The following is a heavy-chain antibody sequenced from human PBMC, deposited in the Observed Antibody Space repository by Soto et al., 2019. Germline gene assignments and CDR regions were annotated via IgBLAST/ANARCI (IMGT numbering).Heavy chain of an antibody. CDR3: ARDESYSNYYYYYGMDV. D-gene: IGHD4-4*01. CDR1: GGSFSSYA. CDR2: IIPIFGTA. V-gene: IGHV1-69*01. Sequence: QVQLVQSGAEVKKPGSSVKVSCKASGGSFSSYAISWVRQAPGQGLEWMGGIIPIFGTANYAQKFQGRVTITADESTSTAYMELSSLRSEDTAVYYCARDESYSNYYYYYGMDVWGQGTTVTVSS. J-gene: IGHJ6*02.